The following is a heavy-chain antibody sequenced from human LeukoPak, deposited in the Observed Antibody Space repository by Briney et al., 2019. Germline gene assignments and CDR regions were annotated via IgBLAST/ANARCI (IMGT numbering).Heavy chain of an antibody. CDR3: ARKEPARNPDY. CDR2: ISSSSSYI. V-gene: IGHV3-21*01. J-gene: IGHJ4*02. Sequence: GGSLRLSCAASGFTFSSYSMNWVRQAPGKGLEWVSSISSSSSYIYYADSVKGRFTISRDNAKNSLYLQMNSLRAEDTAVYYCARKEPARNPDYWGQGTLVTVSS. CDR1: GFTFSSYS. D-gene: IGHD1-26*01.